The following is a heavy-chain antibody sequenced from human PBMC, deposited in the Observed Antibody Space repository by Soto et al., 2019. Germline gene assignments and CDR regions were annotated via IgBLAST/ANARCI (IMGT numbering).Heavy chain of an antibody. CDR2: INHSGST. J-gene: IGHJ4*02. Sequence: QAQLQQWGAGLLKPSETLSLTCAVYGGSFSGYYWPWIRQPPGTGLEWIGEINHSGSTNYNPSLKTRVTISVDTSKNQFSLKLTSVTAADTAVYYCARDKITGLFDYWGQGTLVTVSS. CDR1: GGSFSGYY. D-gene: IGHD2-8*02. CDR3: ARDKITGLFDY. V-gene: IGHV4-34*01.